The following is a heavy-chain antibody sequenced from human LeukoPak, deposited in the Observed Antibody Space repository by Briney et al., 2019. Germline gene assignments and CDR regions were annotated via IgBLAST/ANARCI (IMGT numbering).Heavy chain of an antibody. CDR2: IWYDGSNK. CDR3: AKGGSSWSRWDY. Sequence: GGSLRLSCAASGFTFSSYGMHWVRQAPGKGLEWVAVIWYDGSNKYYADSVKGRFTISRDNSKNTLYLQMNSLRPEDTAVYYCAKGGSSWSRWDYWGQGTLVTVSS. CDR1: GFTFSSYG. D-gene: IGHD6-13*01. J-gene: IGHJ4*02. V-gene: IGHV3-33*06.